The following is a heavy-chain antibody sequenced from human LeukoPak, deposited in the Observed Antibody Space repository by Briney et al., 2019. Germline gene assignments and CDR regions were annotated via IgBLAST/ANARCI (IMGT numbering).Heavy chain of an antibody. CDR2: ISSRSSYI. D-gene: IGHD6-19*01. V-gene: IGHV3-21*01. Sequence: GGSLRLSCAASGFPFSIYSLNWVRQAPGKGLEWVSSISSRSSYIYYADSVKGRFTISRDNAKNSLYLQMNSLRAEDTAVYYCARDREQWLHGGAFDIWGQGTMVTVSS. CDR3: ARDREQWLHGGAFDI. J-gene: IGHJ3*02. CDR1: GFPFSIYS.